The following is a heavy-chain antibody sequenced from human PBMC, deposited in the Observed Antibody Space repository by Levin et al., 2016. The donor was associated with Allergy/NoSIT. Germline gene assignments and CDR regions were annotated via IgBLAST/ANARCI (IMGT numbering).Heavy chain of an antibody. D-gene: IGHD1-1*01. J-gene: IGHJ4*02. Sequence: WIRQPPGKAPEWLAVIYWDDDRRYSPSLKSRLTVTKDTSKNQVFLTMTDLDPVDTGRYYCAHRPVGRIRDWDETFFDFWGQGTLVTVSS. V-gene: IGHV2-5*02. CDR2: IYWDDDR. CDR3: AHRPVGRIRDWDETFFDF.